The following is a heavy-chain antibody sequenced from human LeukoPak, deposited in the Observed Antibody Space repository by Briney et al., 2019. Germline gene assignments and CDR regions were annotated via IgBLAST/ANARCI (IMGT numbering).Heavy chain of an antibody. CDR3: ARDSGETGFWSGSYFDY. CDR2: INPNSGST. D-gene: IGHD3-3*01. V-gene: IGHV1-2*02. J-gene: IGHJ4*02. CDR1: GYTFTGYY. Sequence: ASVKVSCKASGYTFTGYYMHWVRQAPGQGLEWMGWINPNSGSTNYAQKFQGRVTMTRDTSISTAYMELSRLRSDDTAVYYCARDSGETGFWSGSYFDYWGQGTLVTGSS.